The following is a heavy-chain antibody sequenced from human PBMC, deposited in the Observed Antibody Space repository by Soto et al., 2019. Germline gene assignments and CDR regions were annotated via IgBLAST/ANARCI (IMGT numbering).Heavy chain of an antibody. Sequence: SETLSLTCAVYGGSFSGYYWSWIRQPPGKGLEWIGEINHSGSTNYNPSLKSRVTISVDTSKNQFSLKLSSVTAADTAVYYCARGRIHVDTAMVFDYWGQGTLVTVSS. CDR1: GGSFSGYY. CDR3: ARGRIHVDTAMVFDY. J-gene: IGHJ4*02. D-gene: IGHD5-18*01. CDR2: INHSGST. V-gene: IGHV4-34*01.